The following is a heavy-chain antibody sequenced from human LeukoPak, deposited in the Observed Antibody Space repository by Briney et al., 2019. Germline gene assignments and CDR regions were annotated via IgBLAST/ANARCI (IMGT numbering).Heavy chain of an antibody. Sequence: GGSLRLSCAASGFTFSSFWMSWVRQAPGKGLEWVANIKQDGSEKYYVDSVKGRFTISRDNAKNSLYLQMNSLRAEDTAVYYCARDPTYYYDSRYYYYMDVWGKGTTVTVSS. CDR3: ARDPTYYYDSRYYYYMDV. J-gene: IGHJ6*03. CDR2: IKQDGSEK. V-gene: IGHV3-7*01. CDR1: GFTFSSFW. D-gene: IGHD3-22*01.